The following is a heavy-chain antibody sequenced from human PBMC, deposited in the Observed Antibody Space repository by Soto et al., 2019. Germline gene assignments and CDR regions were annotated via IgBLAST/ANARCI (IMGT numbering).Heavy chain of an antibody. CDR3: AGTGYSSGWSGY. V-gene: IGHV3-33*01. CDR1: GFTFSSYG. Sequence: ESGGGVVQPGRSLRLSCAASGFTFSSYGMHWVRQAPGKGLEWVAVIWYDGSNKYYADSVKGRFTISRDNSKNTLYLQMNSLRAEDTAVYYCAGTGYSSGWSGYWGQGTLVTVSS. CDR2: IWYDGSNK. D-gene: IGHD6-19*01. J-gene: IGHJ4*02.